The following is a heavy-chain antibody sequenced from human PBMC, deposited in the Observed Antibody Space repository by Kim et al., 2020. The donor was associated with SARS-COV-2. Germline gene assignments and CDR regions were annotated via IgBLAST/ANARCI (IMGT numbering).Heavy chain of an antibody. V-gene: IGHV4-61*06. Sequence: SLKSRVTISVDTSKNQFSLKLSSVTAADTAVYYCANNRFDYTTYPGGLDVWGQGTTVTVSS. D-gene: IGHD4-4*01. J-gene: IGHJ6*02. CDR3: ANNRFDYTTYPGGLDV.